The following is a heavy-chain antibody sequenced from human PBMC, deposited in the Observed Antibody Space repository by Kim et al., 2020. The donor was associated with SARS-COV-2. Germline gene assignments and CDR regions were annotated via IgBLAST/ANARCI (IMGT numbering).Heavy chain of an antibody. J-gene: IGHJ6*03. CDR3: ARLPGQRIPSSGDYQFYFSYMAV. CDR1: GGSLRSSDYY. Sequence: SETLSLTCSVSGGSLRSSDYYWGVIRQPPGRGLEWIASVFYTGRTYSTPSLENRLSMSIDTSTKQFSLRRTSGTAADTAVYYCARLPGQRIPSSGDYQFYFSYMAVWGKGTTVTV. D-gene: IGHD2-21*02. V-gene: IGHV4-39*01. CDR2: VFYTGRT.